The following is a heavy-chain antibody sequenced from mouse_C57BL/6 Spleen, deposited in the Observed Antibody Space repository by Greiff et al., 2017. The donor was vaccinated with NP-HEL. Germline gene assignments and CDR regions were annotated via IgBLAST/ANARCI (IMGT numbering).Heavy chain of an antibody. D-gene: IGHD2-1*01. CDR3: ARSSLYGNYYFDY. V-gene: IGHV1-80*01. Sequence: QVQLQQSGAELVKPGASVKIPCKASGYAFSSYWMNWVKQRPGKGLEWIGQIYPGDGDTNYNGKFKGKATLTADKSSSTAYMQLSSLTSEDSAVYFCARSSLYGNYYFDYWGQGTTLTVSS. CDR1: GYAFSSYW. CDR2: IYPGDGDT. J-gene: IGHJ2*01.